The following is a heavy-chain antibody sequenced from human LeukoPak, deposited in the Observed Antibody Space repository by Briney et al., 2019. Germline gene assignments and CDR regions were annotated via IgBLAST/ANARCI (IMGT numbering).Heavy chain of an antibody. CDR3: ARHHDFRESSYSLDV. CDR2: ITNRGST. J-gene: IGHJ6*02. CDR1: GASINSHY. V-gene: IGHV4-59*08. D-gene: IGHD3-3*01. Sequence: PSDTLSLTCIVSGASINSHYLSWVRQSPGKGLEWIGWITNRGSTNNNPSLNQPVAISMAASTNQVSLTVTSVTAADTAVYYCARHHDFRESSYSLDVWGQGTTVIVSS.